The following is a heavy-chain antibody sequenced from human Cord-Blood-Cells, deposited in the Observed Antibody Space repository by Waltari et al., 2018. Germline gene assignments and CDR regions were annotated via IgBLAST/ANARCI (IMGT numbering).Heavy chain of an antibody. CDR1: GFTFSSYW. J-gene: IGHJ4*02. CDR3: ARDISHGGEPFDY. D-gene: IGHD3-16*01. Sequence: EVQLVESGGGLVQPGGSLRLSCAASGFTFSSYWMSWDREAPGKGLEWVANIKPDGSENYYVDSVKGRFTISRDNAKNSLYLQMNSLRAEDTAVYYCARDISHGGEPFDYWGQGTLVTVSS. CDR2: IKPDGSEN. V-gene: IGHV3-7*01.